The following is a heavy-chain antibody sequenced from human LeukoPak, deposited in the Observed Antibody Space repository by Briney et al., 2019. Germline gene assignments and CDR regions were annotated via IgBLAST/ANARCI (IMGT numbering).Heavy chain of an antibody. Sequence: PGGSLRLSCAASGFTFSSYAMSWVRQAPGKGLEWVSSISGSGGATYYADSVKGRFTISRDNSNNTLYLQMSSLSAGDTAVYYRAKPGVGPTPLLTPHDYWGQGTLVTVSS. J-gene: IGHJ4*02. V-gene: IGHV3-23*01. CDR3: AKPGVGPTPLLTPHDY. CDR2: ISGSGGAT. CDR1: GFTFSSYA. D-gene: IGHD1-26*01.